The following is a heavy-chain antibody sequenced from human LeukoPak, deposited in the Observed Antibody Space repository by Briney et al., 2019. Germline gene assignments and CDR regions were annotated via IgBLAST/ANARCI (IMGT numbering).Heavy chain of an antibody. CDR1: GFTFSSYA. J-gene: IGHJ4*02. CDR2: ITRSGTT. D-gene: IGHD3-10*01. Sequence: TGGSLRLSCAASGFTFSSYAMSWVRQAPGKGLEWVSVITRSGTTYYAESVKGRFTISRDNSKNTLYLQMNSLRAGDTAVYSCAKDAVAPGSGGDFFDNWGEGTLVTVSS. V-gene: IGHV3-23*01. CDR3: AKDAVAPGSGGDFFDN.